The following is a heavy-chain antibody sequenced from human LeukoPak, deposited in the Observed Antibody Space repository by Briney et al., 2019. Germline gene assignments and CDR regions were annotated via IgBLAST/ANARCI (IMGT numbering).Heavy chain of an antibody. CDR1: GYTFTSYG. CDR3: ARGADDVVVPAAIDYPYYFDY. D-gene: IGHD2-2*02. CDR2: ISAYNGNT. V-gene: IGHV1-18*01. J-gene: IGHJ4*02. Sequence: ASVKVSCKASGYTFTSYGISWVRQPPGQGLEWMGWISAYNGNTNYAQKFQGRVTITTDESTSTAYMELSSLRSEDTAVYYCARGADDVVVPAAIDYPYYFDYWGQGTLVTVSS.